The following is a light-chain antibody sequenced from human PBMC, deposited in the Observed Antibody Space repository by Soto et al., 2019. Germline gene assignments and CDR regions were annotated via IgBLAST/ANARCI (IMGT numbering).Light chain of an antibody. V-gene: IGKV1-9*01. Sequence: DIQLTQSPSFLSASVGDIVTITCRASQDITNYLTWYQQKPGKTPELLISAASTLQTGGPSRFSGSGSGTEFTLTISSLQPDDFATYYCQQLHSYPITFGQGTRLEIK. CDR3: QQLHSYPIT. J-gene: IGKJ5*01. CDR2: AAS. CDR1: QDITNY.